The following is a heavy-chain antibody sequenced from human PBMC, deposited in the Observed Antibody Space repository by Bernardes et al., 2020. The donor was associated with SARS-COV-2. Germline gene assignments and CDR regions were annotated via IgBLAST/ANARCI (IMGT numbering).Heavy chain of an antibody. D-gene: IGHD3-10*02. V-gene: IGHV5-10-1*01. CDR1: GYNFTNYW. CDR3: ARRLKGLIFGEGTWDV. CDR2: IDPNDSYT. Sequence: GESLKISCKGSGYNFTNYWISWVRQMPGKGLDWMGRIDPNDSYTTYSPSFQGHVAISADKSINTAYLQWSSLTASDTAIYYCARRLKGLIFGEGTWDVWGQGTTVTVSS. J-gene: IGHJ6*02.